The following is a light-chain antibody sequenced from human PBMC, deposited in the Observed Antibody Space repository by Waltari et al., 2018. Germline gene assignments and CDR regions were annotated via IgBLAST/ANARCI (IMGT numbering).Light chain of an antibody. CDR1: QSVKTF. V-gene: IGKV1-39*01. J-gene: IGKJ4*01. CDR3: LQPYVSPWA. CDR2: AAT. Sequence: DIRMTTSPSFLSASVGDRVTITCPASQSVKTFLSLYQLKPGQPPKLLLYAATSLPGGVPSRFSGGGSDTDFTLTINSPQPSGFATYFCLQPYVSPWAFGPGTKVEVK.